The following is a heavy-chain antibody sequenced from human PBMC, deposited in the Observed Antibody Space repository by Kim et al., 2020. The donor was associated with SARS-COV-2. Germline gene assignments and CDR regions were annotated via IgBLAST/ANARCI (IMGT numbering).Heavy chain of an antibody. Sequence: SETLSLTCAVYGGSFSGYYWSWIRHPPGKGLEWVGEINHSGSTNYNPSLKSRVTISVDTSKNQFSLKLSAVTAADTAVYYCARVHGGWGRAFDIWGQGTMVTVSS. V-gene: IGHV4-34*01. J-gene: IGHJ3*02. CDR2: INHSGST. CDR1: GGSFSGYY. CDR3: ARVHGGWGRAFDI. D-gene: IGHD7-27*01.